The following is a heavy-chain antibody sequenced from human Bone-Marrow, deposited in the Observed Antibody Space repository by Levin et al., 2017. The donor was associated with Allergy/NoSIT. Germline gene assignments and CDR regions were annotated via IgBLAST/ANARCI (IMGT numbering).Heavy chain of an antibody. CDR3: ASLSGWYNH. CDR1: GYTFIDYY. Sequence: ASVKVSCKASGYTFIDYYIHWVRQAPGQGLEWMGWINPNSGGTEYAQKFQDRVTLARDTSISTVYLYMSSLRSDDTAMYYCASLSGWYNHWGQGTLVSVSS. CDR2: INPNSGGT. D-gene: IGHD6-25*01. J-gene: IGHJ5*02. V-gene: IGHV1-2*02.